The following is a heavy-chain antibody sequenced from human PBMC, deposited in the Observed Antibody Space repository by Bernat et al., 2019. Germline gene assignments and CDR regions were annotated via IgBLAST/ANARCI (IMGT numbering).Heavy chain of an antibody. V-gene: IGHV1-3*01. D-gene: IGHD2-15*01. CDR1: GYTFTSYA. J-gene: IGHJ4*02. CDR2: INAGNGNT. Sequence: QVQLVQSGAEVKKPGASVKVSCKASGYTFTSYAMHWVRQAPGQRLEWMGWINAGNGNTKYSQKFQGRVTITRDTSASTAYMELSSLRSEDTAVYYCARNLVYCSGGSCYPCFDYWGQGTLVTVSS. CDR3: ARNLVYCSGGSCYPCFDY.